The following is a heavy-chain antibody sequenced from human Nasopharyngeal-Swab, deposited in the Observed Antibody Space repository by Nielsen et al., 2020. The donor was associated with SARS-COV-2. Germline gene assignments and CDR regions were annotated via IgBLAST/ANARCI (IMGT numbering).Heavy chain of an antibody. D-gene: IGHD2-21*02. CDR1: GGSFSGYY. V-gene: IGHV4-34*01. Sequence: SETLSLTCAVYGGSFSGYYWSWIRQPPGKGLEWIGEINHSGSTNYNPSLKSRLTISVDTSKNQFSLKLSSVTAADTAVYYCARAFCGGDCWAAPRRIYYYYGMDVWGQGTTVTVSS. CDR3: ARAFCGGDCWAAPRRIYYYYGMDV. CDR2: INHSGST. J-gene: IGHJ6*02.